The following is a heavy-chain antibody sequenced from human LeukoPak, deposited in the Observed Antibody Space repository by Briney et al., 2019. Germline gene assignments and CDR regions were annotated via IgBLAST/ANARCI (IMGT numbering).Heavy chain of an antibody. CDR1: GFTFSRYW. J-gene: IGHJ4*02. D-gene: IGHD3-3*01. CDR3: ARADDFWSGYYDY. Sequence: GGSLRLSCAASGFTFSRYWMSWVRQAPGKGLEWVANIRQDGSEKHYLDSVKGRITISRDNAKNSLYLQMNSLRAEDTAVYYCARADDFWSGYYDYWGQGTLVTVSS. CDR2: IRQDGSEK. V-gene: IGHV3-7*01.